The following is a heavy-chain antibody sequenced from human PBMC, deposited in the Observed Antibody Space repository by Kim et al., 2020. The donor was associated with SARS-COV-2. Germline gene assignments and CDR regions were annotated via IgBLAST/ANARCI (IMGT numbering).Heavy chain of an antibody. D-gene: IGHD1-26*01. CDR1: GLTVTNTY. CDR2: IFTDDTT. Sequence: GGSLRLSCAASGLTVTNTYMSWVRQAPGKGLECVSLIFTDDTTYYTDSVKGRFTISRDKSKNTLYLHMSSLTAEDTAMYSCTKDQGRRGWVYWGQGTLVT. CDR3: TKDQGRRGWVY. J-gene: IGHJ4*02. V-gene: IGHV3-53*01.